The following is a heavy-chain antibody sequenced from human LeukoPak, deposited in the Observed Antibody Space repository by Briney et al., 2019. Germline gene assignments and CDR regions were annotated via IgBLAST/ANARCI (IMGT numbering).Heavy chain of an antibody. D-gene: IGHD3-22*01. CDR2: INPNSGGT. CDR1: GYTFTGYY. CDR3: ASSRPANRYYYDSSGYDY. V-gene: IGHV1-2*06. J-gene: IGHJ4*02. Sequence: GASVKVSCKASGYTFTGYYTHWVRQAPGQGLEWMGRINPNSGGTNYAQKFQGRVTMTRDTSISTAYMELSRLRSDGTAVYYCASSRPANRYYYDSSGYDYWGQGTLVTVSS.